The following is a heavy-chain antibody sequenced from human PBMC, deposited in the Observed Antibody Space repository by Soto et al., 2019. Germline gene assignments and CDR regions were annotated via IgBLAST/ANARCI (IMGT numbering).Heavy chain of an antibody. CDR3: ARAPPDPYYYDSSGYYRYYFDY. D-gene: IGHD3-22*01. CDR2: IKQDGSEK. CDR1: GFTFSSYW. V-gene: IGHV3-7*03. Sequence: EVQLVESGGGLVQPGGSLRLSCAASGFTFSSYWMSWVRQAPGKGLEWVANIKQDGSEKYYVDSVKGRFTISRDNAKNSLYLQMNSLRAEDTAVYYCARAPPDPYYYDSSGYYRYYFDYWGQGTLVTVSS. J-gene: IGHJ4*02.